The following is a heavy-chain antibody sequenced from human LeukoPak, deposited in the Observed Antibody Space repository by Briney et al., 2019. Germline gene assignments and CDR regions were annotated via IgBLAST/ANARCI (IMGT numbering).Heavy chain of an antibody. J-gene: IGHJ4*02. CDR1: GYTFTGYY. CDR3: ARGPFGVVPEYYFDY. D-gene: IGHD3-3*01. CDR2: INPNSGGT. V-gene: IGHV1-2*02. Sequence: ASVKVSCKAFGYTFTGYYMHWVRQAPGQGVECMGWINPNSGGTNYAQKFQGRVTMTRDTSISTAYMELSRLRSDDTAVYYCARGPFGVVPEYYFDYWGQGTLVTVSS.